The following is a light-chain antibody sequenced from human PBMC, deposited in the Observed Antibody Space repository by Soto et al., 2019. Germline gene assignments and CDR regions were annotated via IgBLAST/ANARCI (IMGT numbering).Light chain of an antibody. CDR1: TGAVTSGHY. CDR3: LLYYGGAVI. CDR2: STD. Sequence: QTVVTQEPSLTVSPGGTVTLTCASSTGAVTSGHYANWLQQKPGQAPRALIYSTDTKHSWTPARFSGSLLGGKAALTLSGVRPEDEADYSCLLYYGGAVIFGGGTKLTVL. J-gene: IGLJ2*01. V-gene: IGLV7-43*01.